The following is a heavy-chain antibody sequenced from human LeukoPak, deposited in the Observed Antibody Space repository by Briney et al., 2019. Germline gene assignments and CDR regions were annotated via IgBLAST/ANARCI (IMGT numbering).Heavy chain of an antibody. J-gene: IGHJ2*01. Sequence: SETLSLTCTVSGGSISSYYWSWIRQPPGKGLEWIGYIYYSGSTNYNPSLKSRVTISVDTSKNQFSLKLSSVTAADTAVYYCARLVGYDFWSGYYTYFDLRGRGTLVTVSS. CDR3: ARLVGYDFWSGYYTYFDL. CDR2: IYYSGST. CDR1: GGSISSYY. V-gene: IGHV4-59*08. D-gene: IGHD3-3*01.